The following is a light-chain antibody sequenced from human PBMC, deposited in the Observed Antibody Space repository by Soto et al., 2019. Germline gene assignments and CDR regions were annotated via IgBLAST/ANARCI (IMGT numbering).Light chain of an antibody. CDR2: GNS. CDR1: SSNIGAGYD. Sequence: QSVLTQPPSVSGAPGQRVTISCTGSSSNIGAGYDVHWYQQLPGTAPKLLIHGNSNRPSGVPDRFSGSKSGTSASLAITGLQAEDEADYYCQSYDSSLSVSVVFGGGTKLTVL. CDR3: QSYDSSLSVSVV. V-gene: IGLV1-40*01. J-gene: IGLJ2*01.